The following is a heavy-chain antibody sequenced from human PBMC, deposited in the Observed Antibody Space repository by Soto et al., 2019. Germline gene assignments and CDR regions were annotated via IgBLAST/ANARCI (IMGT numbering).Heavy chain of an antibody. Sequence: QVQLVESGGGVVQPGRSLRLSCAASGFTFSSYAMHWVRQAPGKGLEWVAVISYDGSNKYYADSVKGRFTISRDNSKKTLYLQMNSLRAEDTAVYYCARGGDIVVVVAAGAFDIWGQGTMVTVSS. D-gene: IGHD2-15*01. CDR1: GFTFSSYA. J-gene: IGHJ3*02. CDR2: ISYDGSNK. V-gene: IGHV3-30-3*01. CDR3: ARGGDIVVVVAAGAFDI.